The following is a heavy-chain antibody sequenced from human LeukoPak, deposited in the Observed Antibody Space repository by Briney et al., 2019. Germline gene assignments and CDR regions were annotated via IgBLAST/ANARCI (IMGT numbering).Heavy chain of an antibody. Sequence: PSETLSLTCTVSGGSISSSSYYWGWIRQPPGKGLEWIGSIYYSGSTYYNPSLKSRVTISVDTSKNQFSLKLSSVTAADTAVYYCARVGGVQDYYFDYWGQGTLVTVSS. V-gene: IGHV4-39*07. CDR3: ARVGGVQDYYFDY. J-gene: IGHJ4*02. CDR1: GGSISSSSYY. CDR2: IYYSGST. D-gene: IGHD3-16*01.